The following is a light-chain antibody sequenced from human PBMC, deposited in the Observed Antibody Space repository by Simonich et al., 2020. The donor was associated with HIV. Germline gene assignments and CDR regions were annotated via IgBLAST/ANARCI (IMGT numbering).Light chain of an antibody. CDR1: QSVLYSSNNKNY. V-gene: IGKV4-1*01. Sequence: DIVMTQSPDSLAVTLGESATINCKSSQSVLYSSNNKNYLDWYQQKPGQPPNLLIYCAATRESGVPDRFSGSGSGTDFTLTISSLQAEDVAVYYCQQSSSTPYTFGPGTKLEIK. J-gene: IGKJ2*01. CDR2: CAA. CDR3: QQSSSTPYT.